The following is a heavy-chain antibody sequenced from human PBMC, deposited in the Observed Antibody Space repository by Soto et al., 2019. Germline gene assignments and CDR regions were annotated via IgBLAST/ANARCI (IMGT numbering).Heavy chain of an antibody. V-gene: IGHV1-8*01. CDR2: MNPNSGNT. CDR1: GYTFTSYD. Sequence: ASVKVSCKASGYTFTSYDVNWVRQATGQGLEWMGWMNPNSGNTGYAQKFQGRVTMTRNTSISTAYMELSSQRSEDTAVYYCARAEVVVVAATPYYYYGMDVWGQRTTVTVSS. J-gene: IGHJ6*02. CDR3: ARAEVVVVAATPYYYYGMDV. D-gene: IGHD2-15*01.